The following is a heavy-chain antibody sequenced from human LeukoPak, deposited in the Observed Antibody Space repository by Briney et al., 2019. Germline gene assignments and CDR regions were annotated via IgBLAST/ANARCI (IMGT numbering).Heavy chain of an antibody. CDR1: GFTFSSNA. Sequence: PGGSLRLSCAASGFTFSSNAMSWVRQAPGKGLEWVSGISGSTGSTYYADSVKGRFTISRDNSKNTLYLQMNSLRAEDTAVYYCAKVDCSGGSCYSTAFDYWGQGTLVTVSS. CDR3: AKVDCSGGSCYSTAFDY. V-gene: IGHV3-23*01. D-gene: IGHD2-15*01. J-gene: IGHJ4*02. CDR2: ISGSTGST.